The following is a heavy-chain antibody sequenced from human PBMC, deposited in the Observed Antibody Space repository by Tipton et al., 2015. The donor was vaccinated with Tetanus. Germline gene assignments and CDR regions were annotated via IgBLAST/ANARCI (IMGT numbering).Heavy chain of an antibody. V-gene: IGHV3-33*08. CDR1: GFIFSDSN. CDR3: ARRSLTNYGLDV. CDR2: IWYDGSNE. D-gene: IGHD1-1*01. J-gene: IGHJ6*02. Sequence: SLRLSCAASGFIFSDSNMHWVRQAPGKGLEWVAVIWYDGSNEEYTDSVKGRFTISRDNSKNTLYLQMNSLRAEDTAVYFCARRSLTNYGLDVWGQGTPVTVSS.